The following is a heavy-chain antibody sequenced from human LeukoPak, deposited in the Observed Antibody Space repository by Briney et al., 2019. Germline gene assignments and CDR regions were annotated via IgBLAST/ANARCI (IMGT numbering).Heavy chain of an antibody. D-gene: IGHD3-22*01. CDR2: ISSSGSTI. J-gene: IGHJ4*02. CDR3: ARDYYYDSSGPYFDY. CDR1: GFTFSSYE. Sequence: GGSLRLSCAASGFTFSSYEMNWVRQAPGKGLEWVSYISSSGSTIYYADSVKGRFTISRDNAKNSLYLQMNSLRAEDTAVYYCARDYYYDSSGPYFDYWGQGTLVTVSS. V-gene: IGHV3-48*03.